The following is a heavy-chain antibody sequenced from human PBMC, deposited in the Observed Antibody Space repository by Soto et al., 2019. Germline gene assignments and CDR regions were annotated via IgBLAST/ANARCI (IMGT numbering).Heavy chain of an antibody. D-gene: IGHD2-21*02. Sequence: QVQLVQSGAEVKKPGASVKVSCKASGDTFTDYYIHWVRQAPGQGLEWMGTVNPSGGHTTYAQHFLGRMTITRDTSTSTLYMELTSLTSEDTAIYYSARGGHVVVVTAALDYWGQGTLVTVSS. CDR2: VNPSGGHT. V-gene: IGHV1-46*01. CDR1: GDTFTDYY. CDR3: ARGGHVVVVTAALDY. J-gene: IGHJ4*02.